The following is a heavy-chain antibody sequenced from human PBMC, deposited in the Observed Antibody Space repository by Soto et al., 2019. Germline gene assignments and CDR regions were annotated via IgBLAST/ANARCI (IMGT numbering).Heavy chain of an antibody. CDR2: IWYDGSSQ. CDR3: ARDKFPRTSPGYYLDY. CDR1: GFNFNTYG. V-gene: IGHV3-33*01. Sequence: QVQLAESGGGVVQPGKSLTLSCEASGFNFNTYGMHWVRQAPGKGLEWVAVIWYDGSSQSYVDSVKGRFTISRDNSKNTVSLQMNSLRAEDTAVYYCARDKFPRTSPGYYLDYWGQGTLVTVSS. D-gene: IGHD3-9*01. J-gene: IGHJ4*02.